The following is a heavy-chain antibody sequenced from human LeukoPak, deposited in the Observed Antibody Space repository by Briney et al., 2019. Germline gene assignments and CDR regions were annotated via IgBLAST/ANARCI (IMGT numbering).Heavy chain of an antibody. J-gene: IGHJ5*02. Sequence: ASVKVSCKASGYTFTSYGISWVRQAPGQGLEWMGWISAYNGNTNYAQKLQGRVTMTTDTSTSTAYMELRSLRSDDTAVYYCARDYCSSISCYTGWFDPWGQGTLVTVSS. CDR1: GYTFTSYG. CDR2: ISAYNGNT. V-gene: IGHV1-18*01. CDR3: ARDYCSSISCYTGWFDP. D-gene: IGHD2-2*02.